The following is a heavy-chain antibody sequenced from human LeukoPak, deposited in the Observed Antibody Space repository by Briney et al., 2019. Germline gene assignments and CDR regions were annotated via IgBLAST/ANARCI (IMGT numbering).Heavy chain of an antibody. Sequence: SSSNYYWGWVRQAPGKGLEWVANIQEDGSEQFYVDSVKGRFTISRDKAKNLLSLQMNSVRAEDTAVYYCAREGPERYYYGSRSYGNSDFWGQGTLVTVSS. J-gene: IGHJ4*02. CDR3: AREGPERYYYGSRSYGNSDF. V-gene: IGHV3-7*01. CDR1: SSSNYY. D-gene: IGHD3-10*01. CDR2: IQEDGSEQ.